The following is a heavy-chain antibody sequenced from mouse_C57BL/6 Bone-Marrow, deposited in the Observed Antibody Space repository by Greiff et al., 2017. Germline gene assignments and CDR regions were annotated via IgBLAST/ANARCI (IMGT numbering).Heavy chain of an antibody. V-gene: IGHV5-6*01. Sequence: EVQVVESGGDLVKPGGSLKLSCAASGFTFSSYGMSWVRQTPDKRLEWVATISSGGSYTYYPDSVKGRFTISRDNAKNTLYLQMSSLKSEDTAMYYCARPAYGSSCFDYWGQGTTLTVSS. J-gene: IGHJ2*01. CDR1: GFTFSSYG. D-gene: IGHD1-1*01. CDR2: ISSGGSYT. CDR3: ARPAYGSSCFDY.